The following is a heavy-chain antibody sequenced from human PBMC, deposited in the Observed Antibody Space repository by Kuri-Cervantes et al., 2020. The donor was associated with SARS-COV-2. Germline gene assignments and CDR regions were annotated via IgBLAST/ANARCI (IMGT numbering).Heavy chain of an antibody. D-gene: IGHD4-17*01. Sequence: SETLSLTCSVSGYPISTFYWGWIRQSAGKGLEWIGRIYSSGATNYNPSLESRVAMSIDMSKNQFSLRLTSVTAADTAVYYCARVDGDYVDYWGQGTLVTVSS. CDR2: IYSSGAT. CDR3: ARVDGDYVDY. CDR1: GYPISTFY. V-gene: IGHV4-4*07. J-gene: IGHJ4*02.